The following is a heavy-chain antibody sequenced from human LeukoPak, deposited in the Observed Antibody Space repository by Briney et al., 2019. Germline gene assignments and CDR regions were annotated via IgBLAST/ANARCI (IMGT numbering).Heavy chain of an antibody. CDR3: ARDQSSHGGDNPRRAFDI. CDR1: GDSISSNSAA. Sequence: SQTLSLTCAISGDSISSNSAAWNWLRQSPSRGLEWLGSTYYRSKWYNDYAVSVKSRITINPDTSKNQFSLQLNSVTPEDTALYYCARDQSSHGGDNPRRAFDIWGQGTMVTVSS. J-gene: IGHJ3*02. V-gene: IGHV6-1*01. D-gene: IGHD2-21*01. CDR2: TYYRSKWYN.